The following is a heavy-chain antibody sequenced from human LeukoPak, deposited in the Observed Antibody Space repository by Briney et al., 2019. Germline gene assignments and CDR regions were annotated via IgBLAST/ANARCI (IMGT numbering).Heavy chain of an antibody. V-gene: IGHV3-23*01. Sequence: GGSLRLSCAASGFTFSSYAMSWVRQAPGKGLEWVSSISGSGGTTFYADSVRGRFTNSRDNSKNTLYLQMNSLRAEDTAVYYCAKDPYYDSSGYYSDYWGQGTLVTVSS. CDR3: AKDPYYDSSGYYSDY. J-gene: IGHJ4*02. CDR2: ISGSGGTT. CDR1: GFTFSSYA. D-gene: IGHD3-22*01.